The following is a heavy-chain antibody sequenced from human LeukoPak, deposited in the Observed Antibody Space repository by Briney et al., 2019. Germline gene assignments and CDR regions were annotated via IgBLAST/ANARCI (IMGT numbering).Heavy chain of an antibody. CDR3: ARVANYYDFWSGKRSDAFDI. D-gene: IGHD3-3*01. CDR1: GFTFSSYS. V-gene: IGHV3-21*01. Sequence: GGSLRLSCAASGFTFSSYSMNWVRQAPGKGLEWVSSISSSSSYIYYADSVKGRFTISRDNAKNSLYLQMNSLRAEDTAVYYCARVANYYDFWSGKRSDAFDIWGQGTMVTVSS. CDR2: ISSSSSYI. J-gene: IGHJ3*02.